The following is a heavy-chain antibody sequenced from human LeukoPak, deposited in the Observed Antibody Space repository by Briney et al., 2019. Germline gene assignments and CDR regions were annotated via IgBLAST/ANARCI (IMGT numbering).Heavy chain of an antibody. V-gene: IGHV3-20*04. J-gene: IGHJ6*03. D-gene: IGHD2-2*01. Sequence: PGGSLRLSCATSGFTFVDYGMSWVRQAPGKGLEWVSGINWNGGSTGYADSVKGRFTISRDNAKNSLYLQMNSLRAEDTALYYCARETIVVVPAANLYYYYYMDVWGKGTTVTVSS. CDR2: INWNGGST. CDR3: ARETIVVVPAANLYYYYYMDV. CDR1: GFTFVDYG.